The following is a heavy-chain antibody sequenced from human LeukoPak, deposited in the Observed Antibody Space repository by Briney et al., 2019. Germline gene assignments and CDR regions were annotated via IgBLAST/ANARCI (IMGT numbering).Heavy chain of an antibody. CDR2: IYTSGST. V-gene: IGHV4-4*09. Sequence: SETLSLTCTVSGGSISSYYWSWIRQPPGKGLEWIGYIYTSGSTNYNPSLKSRVTISVDTSKNQFSLKLSSVTAADTAVYYCARLSPLDYYHYYMDVWGKGTTVTVSS. CDR1: GGSISSYY. J-gene: IGHJ6*03. CDR3: ARLSPLDYYHYYMDV.